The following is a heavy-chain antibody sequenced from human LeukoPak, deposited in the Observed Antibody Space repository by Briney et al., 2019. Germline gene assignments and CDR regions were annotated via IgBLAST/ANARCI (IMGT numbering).Heavy chain of an antibody. CDR1: GFTFSDYY. V-gene: IGHV3-11*01. CDR3: ARDKPYSSGLFGYYYYGMDA. Sequence: GGSLRLSCAASGFTFSDYYMSWIRQAPGKGLEWVSYISSSGSTIYYADSVKGRFTISRDNAKNSLYLQMNSLRAEDTAVYYCARDKPYSSGLFGYYYYGMDAWGQGTTVTVSS. CDR2: ISSSGSTI. J-gene: IGHJ6*02. D-gene: IGHD6-19*01.